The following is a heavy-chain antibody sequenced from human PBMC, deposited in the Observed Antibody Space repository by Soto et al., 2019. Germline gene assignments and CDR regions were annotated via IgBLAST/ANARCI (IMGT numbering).Heavy chain of an antibody. Sequence: QVQLVQSGAEVKKPGSSVKVSCKASGGTFSSYAISWVRQAPGQGLEWMGGIIPIFGTANYAQKFQGRVTSTADESTSTAYMELSSLRSEDTAVYYCARGATAMVRADYGMDVWGQGTTVTVSS. CDR3: ARGATAMVRADYGMDV. CDR2: IIPIFGTA. D-gene: IGHD5-18*01. J-gene: IGHJ6*02. CDR1: GGTFSSYA. V-gene: IGHV1-69*01.